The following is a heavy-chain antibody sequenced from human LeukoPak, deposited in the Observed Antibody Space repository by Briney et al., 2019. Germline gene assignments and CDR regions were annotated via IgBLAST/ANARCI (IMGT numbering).Heavy chain of an antibody. Sequence: GGSLRLSCAASGFTFSSYAMSWVRQAPGKGLERVSAISGSGGSTYYADSVKGRFTISRDNSKNTLYLQMNSLRAEDTAVYYCAKDLGYSSSWYLPRGPFDYWGQGTLVTVSS. CDR3: AKDLGYSSSWYLPRGPFDY. J-gene: IGHJ4*02. CDR2: ISGSGGST. D-gene: IGHD6-13*01. CDR1: GFTFSSYA. V-gene: IGHV3-23*01.